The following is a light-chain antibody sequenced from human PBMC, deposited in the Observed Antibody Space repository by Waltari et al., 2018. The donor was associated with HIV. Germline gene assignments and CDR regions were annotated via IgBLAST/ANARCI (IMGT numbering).Light chain of an antibody. J-gene: IGLJ3*02. CDR1: SSDIGRYDF. V-gene: IGLV2-8*01. CDR2: GIN. CDR3: SSYAGSDNWV. Sequence: QSALTQPPSASGSPGQSVTISCTGTSSDIGRYDFVSWYQQHPGKAPKLIIYGINERPSGVPDRVSGSKSGNTATLAVSGLQADDEADYYCSSYAGSDNWVFGGGTTVTVL.